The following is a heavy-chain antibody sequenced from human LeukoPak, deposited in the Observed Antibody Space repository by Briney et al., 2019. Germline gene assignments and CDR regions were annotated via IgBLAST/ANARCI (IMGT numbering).Heavy chain of an antibody. V-gene: IGHV3-11*04. J-gene: IGHJ4*02. Sequence: PGGSLRLSCAASGFTFNAYYMTWIRQAPGKGLEWVSYISSSGSTMYSADSVKGRFTISRDNAKNSLYLQMNSLRAEDTAVYYCARVIGQWQLDYWGQGTLVTVSS. D-gene: IGHD6-19*01. CDR3: ARVIGQWQLDY. CDR2: ISSSGSTM. CDR1: GFTFNAYY.